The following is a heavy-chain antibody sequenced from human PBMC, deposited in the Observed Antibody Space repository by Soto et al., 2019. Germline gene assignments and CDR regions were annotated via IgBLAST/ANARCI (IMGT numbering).Heavy chain of an antibody. CDR3: ASGPYYYYGMDV. V-gene: IGHV4-59*01. J-gene: IGHJ6*02. CDR1: GDSINNYY. CDR2: IYKNGDT. Sequence: PSETLSLTCTVSGDSINNYYLNWVRQAPGRGLEWLGNIYKNGDTNYNPSVKSRVTISLDTSKSQFSLTLRSVTAADTAVYYCASGPYYYYGMDVWGQGTTVT.